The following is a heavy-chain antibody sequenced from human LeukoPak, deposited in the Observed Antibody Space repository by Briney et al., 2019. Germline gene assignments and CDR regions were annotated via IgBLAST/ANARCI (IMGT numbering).Heavy chain of an antibody. D-gene: IGHD5-12*01. J-gene: IGHJ5*02. CDR1: GASISSSTCY. CDR3: ARSRWLRSPWFDP. CDR2: INHSGST. Sequence: SETLSLTCTVSGASISSSTCYWDWIRQPPGKGLEWIGEINHSGSTNYNPSLKSRVTISVDTSKNQFSLKLSSVTAADTAVYYCARSRWLRSPWFDPWGQGTLVTVSS. V-gene: IGHV4-39*07.